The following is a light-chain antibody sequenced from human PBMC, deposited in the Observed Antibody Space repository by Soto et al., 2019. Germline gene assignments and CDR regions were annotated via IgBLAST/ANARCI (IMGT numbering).Light chain of an antibody. CDR2: GAS. J-gene: IGKJ5*01. V-gene: IGKV3-20*01. CDR1: QSVSSNY. CDR3: HQYHYWWT. Sequence: EIVLTQSPGTLSLSPGERATLSCRASQSVSSNYITWYQQKPGQAPRRLIFGASSRATGIPDRFSGSGSGTDFTLTISRLEPEDFAVYYCHQYHYWWTFGQGTRLEIK.